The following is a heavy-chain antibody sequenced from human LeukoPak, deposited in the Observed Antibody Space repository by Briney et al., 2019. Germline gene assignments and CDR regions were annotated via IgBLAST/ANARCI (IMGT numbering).Heavy chain of an antibody. J-gene: IGHJ4*02. D-gene: IGHD4/OR15-4a*01. CDR1: GFTVSSNS. CDR3: ARRAGAYSHPYDY. Sequence: PEGSLRLSCTVSGFTVSSNSMSWVRQAPGKGLEWVSFIYSAGNTHYSDSVKGRFTISIDNSKNTLYLQMNSLRAEDTAVYYCARRAGAYSHPYDYWGQGTLVTVSS. CDR2: IYSAGNT. V-gene: IGHV3-53*01.